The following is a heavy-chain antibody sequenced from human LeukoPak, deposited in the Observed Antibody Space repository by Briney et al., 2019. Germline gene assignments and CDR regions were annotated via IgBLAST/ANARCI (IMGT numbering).Heavy chain of an antibody. D-gene: IGHD3-10*01. Sequence: SQTLSLTCAVSGGSISSGGYSWSWIRQPPGKGLEWIGYIYHSGSTYYNPSLKSRVTISVDRSKNQFSLKLSYVTAADTAVYYCARGVSVTMVRGVIWGFDYWGQGTLVTVSS. CDR2: IYHSGST. J-gene: IGHJ4*02. CDR1: GGSISSGGYS. V-gene: IGHV4-30-2*01. CDR3: ARGVSVTMVRGVIWGFDY.